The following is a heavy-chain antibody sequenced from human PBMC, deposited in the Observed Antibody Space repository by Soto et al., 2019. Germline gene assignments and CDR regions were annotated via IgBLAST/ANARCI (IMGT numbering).Heavy chain of an antibody. J-gene: IGHJ4*02. CDR3: AKTSRKFRTLGLFDY. D-gene: IGHD1-7*01. V-gene: IGHV3-23*01. CDR2: ISGSGGST. Sequence: EVQLLESGGGLVQPGGSLRLSFAASGFTFSSDAMSWDRQAPGEGLEWVSAISGSGGSTYYADSVKGRFTISRDNSRNTLYLQMNSLRAEDTAVYYCAKTSRKFRTLGLFDYWGQGTLVTVSA. CDR1: GFTFSSDA.